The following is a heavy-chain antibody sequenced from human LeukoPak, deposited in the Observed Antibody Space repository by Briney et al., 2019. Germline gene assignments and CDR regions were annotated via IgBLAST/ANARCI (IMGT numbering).Heavy chain of an antibody. V-gene: IGHV4/OR15-8*01. J-gene: IGHJ4*02. CDR3: ARSHDHLWGNYPDY. Sequence: SETLSLTCDVSGGSIYSPNWWNWVRQPPGKGLEWFGEIHHDGRINYNPSLKSRVTLSVDKSKNQFSLRLNSVTAADTAMYYCARSHDHLWGNYPDYWGQGTLVTVSS. D-gene: IGHD3-16*02. CDR1: GGSIYSPNW. CDR2: IHHDGRI.